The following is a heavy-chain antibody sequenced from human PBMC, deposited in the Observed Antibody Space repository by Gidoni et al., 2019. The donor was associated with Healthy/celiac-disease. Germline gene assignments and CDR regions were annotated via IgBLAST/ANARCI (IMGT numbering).Heavy chain of an antibody. CDR3: ARVGGYCSGGSCPYYGMDV. CDR1: GGSISSYY. J-gene: IGHJ6*02. CDR2: IYYSGST. Sequence: QVQLQESGPGLVKPSETLHPTCTVSGGSISSYYWRWIRQPPRKGLAWMGYIYYSGSTNYNPSLKSRVTISVDTSKSQFSLKLSSVTAADTAVYYCARVGGYCSGGSCPYYGMDVWGQGTTVTVSS. V-gene: IGHV4-59*01. D-gene: IGHD2-15*01.